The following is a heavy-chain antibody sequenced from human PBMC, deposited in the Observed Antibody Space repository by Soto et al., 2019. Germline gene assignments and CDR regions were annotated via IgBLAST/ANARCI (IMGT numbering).Heavy chain of an antibody. D-gene: IGHD6-6*01. CDR3: TTGSTSTKNY. CDR1: GFTFSNAW. J-gene: IGHJ4*02. CDR2: IKSKTDGGTT. V-gene: IGHV3-15*01. Sequence: GGSLRLSCAASGFTFSNAWLSWVRQAPGKGLEWVGRIKSKTDGGTTDYTAPVKGRFTISRDGSKNTLYLQMNSLKIEDTAVYYCTTGSTSTKNYWGQGTLVTVSS.